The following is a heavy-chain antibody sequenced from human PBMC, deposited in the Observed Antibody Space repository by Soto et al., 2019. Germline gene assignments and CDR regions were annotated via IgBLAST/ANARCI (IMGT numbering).Heavy chain of an antibody. Sequence: ASVKVSCKASGYTFTGYYMHWVRQAPGQGLEWMGWINPNFGSTNYAQKFQGRVTITADTSTSTAYMELSSLRSEDTAVYYCARERDYDFWSGYHTYYYYGMDVWGQGTTVTVSS. CDR1: GYTFTGYY. D-gene: IGHD3-3*01. J-gene: IGHJ6*02. CDR3: ARERDYDFWSGYHTYYYYGMDV. V-gene: IGHV1-2*02. CDR2: INPNFGST.